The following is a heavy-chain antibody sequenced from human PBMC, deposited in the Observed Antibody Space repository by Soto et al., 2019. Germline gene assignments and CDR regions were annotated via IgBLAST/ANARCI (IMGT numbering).Heavy chain of an antibody. CDR3: AKGGMSYSFDY. V-gene: IGHV3-9*01. CDR1: GFTFDDYA. D-gene: IGHD3-10*01. CDR2: ISWNSGSI. J-gene: IGHJ4*02. Sequence: GGSLRLSCAASGFTFDDYAMHWVRQVPGKGLEWVSGISWNSGSIGYADSVKGRFTISRDNAKNSLYLQMNTLRTEDTAFYYCAKGGMSYSFDYWGQGTLVTVSS.